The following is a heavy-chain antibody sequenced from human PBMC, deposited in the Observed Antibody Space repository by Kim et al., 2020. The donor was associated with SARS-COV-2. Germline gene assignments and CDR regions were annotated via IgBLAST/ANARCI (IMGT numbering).Heavy chain of an antibody. J-gene: IGHJ6*02. CDR3: ARGVSYSGSYYYYYGMDV. V-gene: IGHV6-1*01. CDR2: TYYRSKWYN. D-gene: IGHD1-26*01. Sequence: SQTLSLTCAISGDSVSSNSAAWNWIRQSPSRGLEWLGRTYYRSKWYNDYAVSVKSRITINPDTSKNQFSLQLNSVTPEDTAVYYCARGVSYSGSYYYYYGMDVWGHGTTVTVSS. CDR1: GDSVSSNSAA.